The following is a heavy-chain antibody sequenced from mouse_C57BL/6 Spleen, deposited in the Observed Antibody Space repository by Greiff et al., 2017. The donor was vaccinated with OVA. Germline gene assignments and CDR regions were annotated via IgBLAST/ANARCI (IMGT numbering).Heavy chain of an antibody. D-gene: IGHD3-2*02. CDR3: ARDSSGYRFAY. CDR1: GYSITSGYY. Sequence: EVKLMESGPGLVKPSQSLSLSCSVTGYSITSGYYWNWIRQFPGNKLGWMGYISYDGSNNSNPSLKNRISITRDTSKNQFFLKLNSVTTEDTATYYCARDSSGYRFAYWGQGTLVTVSA. J-gene: IGHJ3*01. V-gene: IGHV3-6*01. CDR2: ISYDGSN.